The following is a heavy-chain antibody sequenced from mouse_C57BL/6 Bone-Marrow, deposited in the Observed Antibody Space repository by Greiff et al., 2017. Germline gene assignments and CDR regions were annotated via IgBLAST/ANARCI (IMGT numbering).Heavy chain of an antibody. V-gene: IGHV5-17*01. CDR3: ARQGYYFDY. J-gene: IGHJ2*01. CDR1: GFTFSDYG. Sequence: EVMLVESGGGLVKPGGSLKLSCAASGFTFSDYGMHWVRQAPEKGLEWVAYISSGSSTIYYADTVKGRFTLSRDNAKNTLFLQMTSLRVEDTAMYYCARQGYYFDYGGQGTTLTVSA. CDR2: ISSGSSTI.